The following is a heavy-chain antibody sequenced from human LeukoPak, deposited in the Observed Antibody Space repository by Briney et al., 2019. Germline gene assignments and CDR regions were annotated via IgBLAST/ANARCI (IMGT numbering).Heavy chain of an antibody. CDR1: GYTFTSYA. Sequence: ASVKVSCKASGYTFTSYAMNWVRQAPGQGLEWMGWMNTNTGNPTYAQGFTGRFVFSLDTSVSTAYLQISSLKAEDTAVYYCARSPQAHRDPPNWFDPWGQGTLVTVSS. CDR2: MNTNTGNP. J-gene: IGHJ5*02. V-gene: IGHV7-4-1*02. CDR3: ARSPQAHRDPPNWFDP.